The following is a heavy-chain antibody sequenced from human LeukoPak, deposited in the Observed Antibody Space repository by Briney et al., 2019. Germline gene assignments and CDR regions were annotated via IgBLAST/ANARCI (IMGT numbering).Heavy chain of an antibody. J-gene: IGHJ3*02. Sequence: ASVKVSCKASGYIFTSYYMHWVRQAPGQGLEWMGIINPSGGSTSYAQKFQGRVTITRDTSASTAYMELSSLRSEDTAVYYCARVLPRIDAFDIWGQGTMVTVSS. CDR3: ARVLPRIDAFDI. CDR2: INPSGGST. CDR1: GYIFTSYY. D-gene: IGHD2/OR15-2a*01. V-gene: IGHV1-46*01.